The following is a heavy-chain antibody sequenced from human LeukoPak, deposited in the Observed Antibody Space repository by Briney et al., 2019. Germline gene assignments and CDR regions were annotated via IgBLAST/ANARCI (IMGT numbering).Heavy chain of an antibody. Sequence: LGGSLRLSCAASGFTFSSSAMSWVRQAPGKGLEWVSAISNKGCYTYYADSVQGRFTISRDNSKSTLCLQMNSLRAEDTAVYYCAKQLGYCSGGSCYFPYWGQGTLVTVSS. CDR3: AKQLGYCSGGSCYFPY. CDR2: ISNKGCYT. V-gene: IGHV3-23*01. CDR1: GFTFSSSA. D-gene: IGHD2-15*01. J-gene: IGHJ4*02.